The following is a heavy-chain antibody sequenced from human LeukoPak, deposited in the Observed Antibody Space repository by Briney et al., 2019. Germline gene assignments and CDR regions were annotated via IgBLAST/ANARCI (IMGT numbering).Heavy chain of an antibody. V-gene: IGHV5-51*01. CDR1: GYSFTTYW. CDR2: IYPGDSDT. CDR3: ARSYGSESSFDY. J-gene: IGHJ4*02. D-gene: IGHD3-10*01. Sequence: GESLKISCQGSGYSFTTYWIGWVRQMPGKGLEWMGIIYPGDSDTRYSPSLQGQVTISADKSISTAYLQWSSLKASDTAIYYCARSYGSESSFDYWGQGTLVTVSS.